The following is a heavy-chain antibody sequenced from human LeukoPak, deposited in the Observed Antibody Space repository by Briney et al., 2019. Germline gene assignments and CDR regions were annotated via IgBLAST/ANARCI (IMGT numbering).Heavy chain of an antibody. V-gene: IGHV4-39*01. D-gene: IGHD4-11*01. CDR1: GGSVSSSSYY. J-gene: IGHJ5*02. CDR3: ARHVTTHDYISP. CDR2: IYYSGGT. Sequence: PSETLSLTCTVSGGSVSSSSYYWGWIRQPPGKGLEWIGTIYYSGGTYYNPSLKSRVTISVDTPKNQFSLKLNSVTAADTAVYYCARHVTTHDYISPWGQGTLVTVSS.